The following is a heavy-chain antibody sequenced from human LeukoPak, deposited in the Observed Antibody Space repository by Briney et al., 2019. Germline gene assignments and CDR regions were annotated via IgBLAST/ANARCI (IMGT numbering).Heavy chain of an antibody. CDR2: MNPNSGDT. CDR1: GYTFTGYY. Sequence: ASVKVSCKASGYTFTGYYMHWVRQAPGQGLEWMGWMNPNSGDTNHAQKFQGRVTMTRDTSISTGYMELSRLRSDDTAVYYCARAHTSITMVRGVMYYWGQGTLVTVSS. V-gene: IGHV1-2*02. J-gene: IGHJ4*02. CDR3: ARAHTSITMVRGVMYY. D-gene: IGHD3-10*01.